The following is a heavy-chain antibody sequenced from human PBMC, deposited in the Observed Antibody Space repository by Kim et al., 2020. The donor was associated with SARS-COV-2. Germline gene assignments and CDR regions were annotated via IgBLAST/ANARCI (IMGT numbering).Heavy chain of an antibody. CDR3: ARLGDGSVQYYYYYYGMDV. Sequence: ASVKVSCKASGYTFTSYGISWVRQAPGQGLEWMGWISAYNGNTNYAQKLQGRVTMTTDTSTSTAYMELRSLRSDDTAVYYCARLGDGSVQYYYYYYGMDVWGQGTTVTVSS. J-gene: IGHJ6*02. V-gene: IGHV1-18*01. D-gene: IGHD1-26*01. CDR2: ISAYNGNT. CDR1: GYTFTSYG.